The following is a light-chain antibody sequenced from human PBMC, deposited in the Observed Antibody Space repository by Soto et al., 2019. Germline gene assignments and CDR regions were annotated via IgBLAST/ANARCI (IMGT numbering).Light chain of an antibody. Sequence: SYELTQPLSVSVALGQTATIPCGGNNIGSKNVAWYQQKPGHAPVFVIYRDSNRPSGIPERFSGSNSGNTATLTISRAQVGDEAKYYCQVWDSSADFFGTGTKLTVL. V-gene: IGLV3-9*01. J-gene: IGLJ1*01. CDR1: NIGSKN. CDR2: RDS. CDR3: QVWDSSADF.